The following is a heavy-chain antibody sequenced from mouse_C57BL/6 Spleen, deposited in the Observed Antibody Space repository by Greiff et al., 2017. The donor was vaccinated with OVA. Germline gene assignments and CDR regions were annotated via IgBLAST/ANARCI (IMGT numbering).Heavy chain of an antibody. J-gene: IGHJ4*01. CDR1: GFTFSDYY. V-gene: IGHV5-12*01. D-gene: IGHD1-1*01. CDR3: ARQRKFITTVVATHYYAMDY. CDR2: ISNGGGST. Sequence: EVKVVESGGGLVQPGGSLKLSCAASGFTFSDYYMYWVRQTPEKRLEWVAYISNGGGSTYYPDTVKGRFTISRDNAKNTLYLQMSRLKSEDTAMYYCARQRKFITTVVATHYYAMDYWGQGTSVTVSS.